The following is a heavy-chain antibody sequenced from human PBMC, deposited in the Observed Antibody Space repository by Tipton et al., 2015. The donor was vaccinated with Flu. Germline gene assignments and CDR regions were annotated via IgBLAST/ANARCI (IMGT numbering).Heavy chain of an antibody. J-gene: IGHJ4*02. Sequence: TLSLTCTVSGGSISSYYWSWIRQPPGKGLEWIGYIYYSGSTNYNPSLKSRVTISVDTSKNQFSLKLSSVTAADTAVYYCARSQVPAAKGPDYWGQGTLVTVSS. CDR2: IYYSGST. V-gene: IGHV4-59*12. D-gene: IGHD2-2*01. CDR1: GGSISSYY. CDR3: ARSQVPAAKGPDY.